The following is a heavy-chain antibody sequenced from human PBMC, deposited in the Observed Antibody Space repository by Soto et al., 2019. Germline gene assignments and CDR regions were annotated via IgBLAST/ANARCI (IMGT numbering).Heavy chain of an antibody. CDR2: ISWNGVMI. J-gene: IGHJ5*02. CDR3: ARPGRFNFDVLTGSHFDT. D-gene: IGHD3-9*01. V-gene: IGHV3-9*01. Sequence: EVQLVESGGGLIQPGRSLRLSRAASGFVFHDYAMHWVRQAPGKGLEWVSGISWNGVMIAYADSVKGRFTISRDNAKNSLYLQMNSLRAEDTALYYCARPGRFNFDVLTGSHFDTWGQGTPVTVSS. CDR1: GFVFHDYA.